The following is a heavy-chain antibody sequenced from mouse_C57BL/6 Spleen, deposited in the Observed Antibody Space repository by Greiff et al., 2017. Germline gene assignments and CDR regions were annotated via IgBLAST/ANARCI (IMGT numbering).Heavy chain of an antibody. Sequence: VQLQQSGPELVKPGASVKISCKASGYEFSSSWMNWVKQRPGQGLEWIGRIYPGDGDTNYNGKFKGKATLTADKSSSTAYMQLSSLTSEDSAVYFCARGIYDGYWGAMDYWGQGTSVTVSS. CDR3: ARGIYDGYWGAMDY. CDR1: GYEFSSSW. CDR2: IYPGDGDT. V-gene: IGHV1-82*01. J-gene: IGHJ4*01. D-gene: IGHD2-3*01.